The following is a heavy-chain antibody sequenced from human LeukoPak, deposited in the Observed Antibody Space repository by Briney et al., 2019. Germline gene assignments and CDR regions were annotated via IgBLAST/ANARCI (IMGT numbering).Heavy chain of an antibody. CDR1: GGSISSYY. CDR3: ARVKSRRGSAYGDYGAFDI. CDR2: IYYSGST. D-gene: IGHD4-17*01. J-gene: IGHJ3*02. Sequence: SETLSLTCTVSGGSISSYYWSWIRQTPGKGLEWIGYIYYSGSTNYNPSLKSRVTISVDTSKNQFSLKLSSVTAADTAVYYCARVKSRRGSAYGDYGAFDIWGQGTMVTVSS. V-gene: IGHV4-59*01.